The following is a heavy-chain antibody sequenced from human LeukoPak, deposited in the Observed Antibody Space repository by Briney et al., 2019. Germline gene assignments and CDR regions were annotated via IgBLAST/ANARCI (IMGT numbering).Heavy chain of an antibody. D-gene: IGHD5-18*01. CDR2: ISYDGSNK. CDR3: ARGEGYSYGPGNDAFDI. CDR1: GFTFSSYA. J-gene: IGHJ3*02. V-gene: IGHV3-30-3*01. Sequence: PGGSLRLSCAASGFTFSSYAMHWVRQAPGKGLEWVAVISYDGSNKYYADSVKGRFTISRDNSKNTLYLQMNSLRAEDTAVYYCARGEGYSYGPGNDAFDIWGQGTMVTVSS.